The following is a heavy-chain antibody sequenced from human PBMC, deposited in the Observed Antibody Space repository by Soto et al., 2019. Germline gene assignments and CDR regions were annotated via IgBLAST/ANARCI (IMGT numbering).Heavy chain of an antibody. Sequence: PGESLKISCKGSGYSFTSYWIGWVRQMPGKGLEWMGIIYPGDSDTRYSPSLQGQVTISADKSISTAYLQWSSLKASDTAMYYCARRASRGYSYGYDYYYGMDVWGQGTTVTVSS. CDR3: ARRASRGYSYGYDYYYGMDV. V-gene: IGHV5-51*01. J-gene: IGHJ6*02. CDR2: IYPGDSDT. D-gene: IGHD5-18*01. CDR1: GYSFTSYW.